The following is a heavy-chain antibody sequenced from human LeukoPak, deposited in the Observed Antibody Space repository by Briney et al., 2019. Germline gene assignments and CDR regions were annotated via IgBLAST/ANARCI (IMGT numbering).Heavy chain of an antibody. CDR1: GFTFSSYA. J-gene: IGHJ4*02. CDR3: ARVGYYGSGSYPDY. Sequence: GSLRLSCAASGFTFSSYAMSWIRQPPGKGLEWIGEINHNGSTNYNPSLKSRVTISVDTSKNQFSLKLSSVTAADTAVYYCARVGYYGSGSYPDYWGQGTLVTVSS. CDR2: INHNGST. D-gene: IGHD3-10*01. V-gene: IGHV4-34*01.